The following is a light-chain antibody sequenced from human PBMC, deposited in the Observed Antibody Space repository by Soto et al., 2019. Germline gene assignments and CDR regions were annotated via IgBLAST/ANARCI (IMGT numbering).Light chain of an antibody. Sequence: QSVLTHPASVSVSPGQSITISCTGTSSDVGGYNYVSWYQHHPGKAPKLMIFDVSNRPSGVSNRFSGSKSGNTASLTISGLQAEDEADYYCSSYTASSTYVCGTGTKVTVL. CDR1: SSDVGGYNY. CDR3: SSYTASSTYV. V-gene: IGLV2-14*03. J-gene: IGLJ1*01. CDR2: DVS.